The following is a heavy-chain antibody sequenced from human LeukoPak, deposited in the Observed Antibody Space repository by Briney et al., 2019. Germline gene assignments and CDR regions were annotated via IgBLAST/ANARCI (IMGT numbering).Heavy chain of an antibody. CDR2: INNSGST. D-gene: IGHD6-13*01. V-gene: IGHV4-34*01. CDR3: ARDRIAAAGPVLIDYGMDV. J-gene: IGHJ6*02. CDR1: GGSFSGYY. Sequence: SETLSLTCAVYGGSFSGYYWSWIRQPPGKGLEWIGEINNSGSTNYNPSLKSRVTISVDTSKNQFSLKLSSVTAADTAVYYCARDRIAAAGPVLIDYGMDVWGQGTTVTVSS.